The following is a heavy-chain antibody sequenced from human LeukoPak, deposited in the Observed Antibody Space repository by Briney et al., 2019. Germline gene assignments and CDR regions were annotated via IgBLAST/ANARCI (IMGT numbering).Heavy chain of an antibody. CDR3: ARPYGSGSYFDY. CDR2: SYYSGST. J-gene: IGHJ4*02. D-gene: IGHD3-10*01. V-gene: IGHV4-39*01. CDR1: GGSISSSSYY. Sequence: SETLSLTCTVSGGSISSSSYYWGWIRQPPGKGLEWIGSSYYSGSTYYNPSLKSRVNISVDTSKNQFSLKLSSVTAADTAVYYCARPYGSGSYFDYWGQGTLVTVSS.